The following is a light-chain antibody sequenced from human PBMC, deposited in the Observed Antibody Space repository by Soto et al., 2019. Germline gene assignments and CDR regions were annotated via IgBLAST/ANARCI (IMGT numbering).Light chain of an antibody. Sequence: QSVLTQSSSASASLGSSVKLTCTLSSGHSSYIIAWHQQQPGKAPRYLMKLEGSGIYNKGSGVPDRFSGSSSGADRYLTISNLLFEDEADYYCETWDFNTRVFGGGTKLTVL. CDR3: ETWDFNTRV. CDR2: LEGSGIY. V-gene: IGLV4-60*02. J-gene: IGLJ3*02. CDR1: SGHSSYI.